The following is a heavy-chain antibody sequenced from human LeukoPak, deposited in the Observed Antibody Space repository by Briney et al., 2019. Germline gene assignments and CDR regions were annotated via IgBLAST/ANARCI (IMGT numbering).Heavy chain of an antibody. CDR3: ARGTKTGYSGYDWNY. D-gene: IGHD5-12*01. CDR1: GGSISSYY. Sequence: SETLSLTCTVSGGSISSYYWSWIRQPPGKGLEWIGYIYYSGSTSYNPSLKSRVTISVDTSSNQFSLILTSVTAADTAVYYCARGTKTGYSGYDWNYWGQGSLVTVSS. CDR2: IYYSGST. J-gene: IGHJ4*02. V-gene: IGHV4-59*01.